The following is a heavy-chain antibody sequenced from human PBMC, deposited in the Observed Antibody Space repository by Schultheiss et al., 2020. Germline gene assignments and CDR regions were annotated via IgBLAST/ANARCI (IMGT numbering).Heavy chain of an antibody. CDR3: ARTGRYSSGWYGWANWFDP. CDR2: TYYRSKWYN. D-gene: IGHD6-19*01. J-gene: IGHJ5*02. Sequence: SQTLSLTCAISGDSVSSNNAAWNWIRQSPSRGLEWLGRTYYRSKWYNDYAESVKRRITINPDTSKNQFSLQLNSVTPEDTAVYYCARTGRYSSGWYGWANWFDPWGQGTLVTVSS. V-gene: IGHV6-1*01. CDR1: GDSVSSNNAA.